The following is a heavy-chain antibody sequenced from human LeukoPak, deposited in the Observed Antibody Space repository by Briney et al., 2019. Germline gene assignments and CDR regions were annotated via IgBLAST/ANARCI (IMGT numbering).Heavy chain of an antibody. D-gene: IGHD5-12*01. J-gene: IGHJ4*02. CDR3: ARDGPRSGYDLGHFDN. CDR2: IYSTGRS. CDR1: GGSISNYF. V-gene: IGHV4-4*07. Sequence: PSETLSLTCTVSGGSISNYFWSWVRQPAGKGLEWIGRIYSTGRSDYNPSLKSRITMSVDTSTNQFSLKLSSVTAADTAVYYCARDGPRSGYDLGHFDNLGQGTLVTASS.